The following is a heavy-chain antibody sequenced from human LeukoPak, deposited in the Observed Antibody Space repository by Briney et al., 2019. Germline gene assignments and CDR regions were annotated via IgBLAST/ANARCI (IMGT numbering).Heavy chain of an antibody. D-gene: IGHD2-2*02. CDR3: AKGYCSGTSCYSDY. Sequence: GGSLRLSCAASGFTFSSYAMSWVRQAPGKGLEWVSTISGSGGSTYYADSVKGRFTISRDNSKNTLYLQMNSPRAEDTAVYYCAKGYCSGTSCYSDYWGQGTLVTVSS. J-gene: IGHJ4*02. CDR2: ISGSGGST. CDR1: GFTFSSYA. V-gene: IGHV3-23*01.